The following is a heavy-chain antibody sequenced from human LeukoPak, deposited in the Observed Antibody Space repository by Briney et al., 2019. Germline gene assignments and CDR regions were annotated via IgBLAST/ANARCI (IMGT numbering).Heavy chain of an antibody. CDR3: ARERSDAFDI. V-gene: IGHV3-21*01. CDR2: ISSSSSYI. CDR1: GFSSSSYA. D-gene: IGHD4-17*01. J-gene: IGHJ3*02. Sequence: GGSLRLSCAASGFSSSSYAMTWVRQAPGKGLEWVSSISSSSSYIYYADSVKGRFTISRDNAKTILYLQMNSLRAEDTAVYFCARERSDAFDIWGQGTMVTVSS.